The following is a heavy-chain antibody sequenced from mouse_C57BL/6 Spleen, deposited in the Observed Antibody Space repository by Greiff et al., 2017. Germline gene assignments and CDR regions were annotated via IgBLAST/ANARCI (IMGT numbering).Heavy chain of an antibody. V-gene: IGHV5-17*01. J-gene: IGHJ2*01. Sequence: EVQRVESGGGLVKPGGSLKLSCAASGFTFSDYGMPWVRQAPEKGLEWVAYISSGSSTIYYADTVKGRFTISRDNAKNTLFLQMTSLRSEDTAMYYCARPDGSSPSYFDYWGQGTTLTVSS. D-gene: IGHD1-1*01. CDR3: ARPDGSSPSYFDY. CDR2: ISSGSSTI. CDR1: GFTFSDYG.